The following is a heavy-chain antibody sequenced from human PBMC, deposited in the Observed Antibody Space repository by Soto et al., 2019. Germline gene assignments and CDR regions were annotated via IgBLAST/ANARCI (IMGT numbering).Heavy chain of an antibody. V-gene: IGHV4-34*01. CDR1: GGSFSGYY. CDR2: INHSGST. J-gene: IGHJ4*02. D-gene: IGHD4-17*01. Sequence: SETLSLTCAVYGGSFSGYYWSWIRQPPGKGLEWIGEINHSGSTNYNPSLKSRVTISVDTSKNQFSLKLSSVTAADTAVYYCARRYGDYFDYWGQGTLVTVSS. CDR3: ARRYGDYFDY.